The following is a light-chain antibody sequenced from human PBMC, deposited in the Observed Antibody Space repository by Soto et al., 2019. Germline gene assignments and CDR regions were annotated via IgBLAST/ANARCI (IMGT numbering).Light chain of an antibody. Sequence: EIVLTQSPGTLSLSPGERATLSCRASQSVSSSYLAWYQQKPGQAPRLLIYGASSRATGIPDRFSGSGSGSDFTLTISRLEAEDFAVYYCQQYGSSPLTFGGGIKVEIK. CDR1: QSVSSSY. CDR3: QQYGSSPLT. J-gene: IGKJ4*01. V-gene: IGKV3-20*01. CDR2: GAS.